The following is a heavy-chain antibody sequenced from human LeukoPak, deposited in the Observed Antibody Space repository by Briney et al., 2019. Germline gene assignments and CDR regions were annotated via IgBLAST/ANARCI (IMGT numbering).Heavy chain of an antibody. V-gene: IGHV3-23*01. CDR2: ISGGGDNT. CDR3: AKGISVPGSYSSGTTYYYGLDV. J-gene: IGHJ6*02. Sequence: PGGSLRLSCAASGFTFSNYAMSWVRQAPGEGLDWVSRISGGGDNTYYADSVRGRFTVSRDNPKNTLYLQMNSLRAEDTAVYYCAKGISVPGSYSSGTTYYYGLDVWGQGTTVTVSS. CDR1: GFTFSNYA. D-gene: IGHD3-10*01.